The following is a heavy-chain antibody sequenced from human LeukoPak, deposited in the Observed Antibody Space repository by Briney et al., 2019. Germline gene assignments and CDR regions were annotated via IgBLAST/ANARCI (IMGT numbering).Heavy chain of an antibody. CDR2: ISGSGGST. D-gene: IGHD6-13*01. V-gene: IGHV3-23*01. CDR1: GFTFSNFA. J-gene: IGHJ4*02. Sequence: GGSLRLSCAASGFTFSNFAMTWVRQAPGRGLEWVSAISGSGGSTYYADSVKGRFTISRDNSKNTMYLQMNSLRDEDTAIYYCARDKAAAGPTYFDYWGQGTLVTVSS. CDR3: ARDKAAAGPTYFDY.